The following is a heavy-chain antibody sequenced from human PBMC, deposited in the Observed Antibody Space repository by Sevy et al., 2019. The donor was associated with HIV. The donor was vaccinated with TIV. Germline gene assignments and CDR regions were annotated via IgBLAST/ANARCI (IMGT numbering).Heavy chain of an antibody. CDR3: ARALDDTAMVTGCYYYYDMDV. D-gene: IGHD5-18*01. V-gene: IGHV3-30-3*01. CDR1: GFTFSSYA. CDR2: ISYDGSNK. J-gene: IGHJ6*03. Sequence: GGSLRLSCAASGFTFSSYAMHWVRQAPGKGLEWVAVISYDGSNKYYADSVKGRFTISRDNSKITLYLQMNKLRAEDTAVYYWARALDDTAMVTGCYYYYDMDVWGKGTTVTVSS.